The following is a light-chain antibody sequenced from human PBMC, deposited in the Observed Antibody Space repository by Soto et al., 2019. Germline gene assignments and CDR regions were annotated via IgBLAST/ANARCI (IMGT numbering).Light chain of an antibody. V-gene: IGKV3-15*01. J-gene: IGKJ2*01. Sequence: EIVMTQSPATLSVSPGERATLSCRASQSVNSKLAWYQQKPGQAPRLLIYVESTRATGIPARFSGSGSGTEFTLTISSLQSEDFAVYYCQQYNNRYTFGQGTKLEIK. CDR3: QQYNNRYT. CDR1: QSVNSK. CDR2: VES.